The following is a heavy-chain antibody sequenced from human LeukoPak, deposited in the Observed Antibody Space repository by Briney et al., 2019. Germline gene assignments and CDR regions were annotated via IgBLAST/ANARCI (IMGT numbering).Heavy chain of an antibody. V-gene: IGHV4-34*01. CDR1: GGSFSGYY. J-gene: IGHJ4*02. CDR2: INHSGST. CDR3: ARNGPYSGSHFPPLTY. D-gene: IGHD1-26*01. Sequence: SETLSLTCAVYGGSFSGYYWSWIRQPPGKGLEWIGEINHSGSTNYNPSLKSRVTISVDTSKNQFSVKLSSVTAADTAVYYCARNGPYSGSHFPPLTYWGQGTLVTVSS.